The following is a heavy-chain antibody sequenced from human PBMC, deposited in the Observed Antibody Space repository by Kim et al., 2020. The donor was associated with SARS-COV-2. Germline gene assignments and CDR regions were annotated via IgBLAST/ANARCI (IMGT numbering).Heavy chain of an antibody. V-gene: IGHV3-30*01. D-gene: IGHD5-12*01. Sequence: ADSVQGRFTISRDNSKNTLYLQMNSLRAEDTAVYYCARGGKGSYYYGMDVWGQGTTVTVSS. J-gene: IGHJ6*02. CDR3: ARGGKGSYYYGMDV.